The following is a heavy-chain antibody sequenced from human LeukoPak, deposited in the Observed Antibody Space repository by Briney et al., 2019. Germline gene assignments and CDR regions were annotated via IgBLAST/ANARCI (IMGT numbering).Heavy chain of an antibody. CDR2: IGSAGDT. D-gene: IGHD1-26*01. V-gene: IGHV3-13*01. J-gene: IGHJ4*02. Sequence: GGSLRLSCAAFGFTVSSYGMHWVRQGSGKGLEWVAAIGSAGDTYYTDSVKGRFTISRENAKNSLDLQMNSLRAEDTAVYYCAGDAGVGATLDPIGYWGQGTLVTVSS. CDR3: AGDAGVGATLDPIGY. CDR1: GFTVSSYG.